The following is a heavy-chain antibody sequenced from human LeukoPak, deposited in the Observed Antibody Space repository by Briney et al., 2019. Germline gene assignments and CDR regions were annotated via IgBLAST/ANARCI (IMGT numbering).Heavy chain of an antibody. D-gene: IGHD7-27*01. V-gene: IGHV1-2*02. Sequence: ASVKVSCKASGYTFTGYYMHWVRPAPGQGLEWMGWINPNSGGTNYAQKFQGRVTMTRDTSISTAYMELSRLRSDDTAVYYCARVLGTRYYYYYMDVWGKGTTVTVSS. CDR3: ARVLGTRYYYYYMDV. CDR1: GYTFTGYY. J-gene: IGHJ6*03. CDR2: INPNSGGT.